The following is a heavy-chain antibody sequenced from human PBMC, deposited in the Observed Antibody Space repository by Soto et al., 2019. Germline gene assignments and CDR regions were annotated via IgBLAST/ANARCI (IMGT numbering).Heavy chain of an antibody. V-gene: IGHV3-33*01. CDR1: GFTFSRYG. D-gene: IGHD6-13*01. J-gene: IGHJ6*03. CDR2: IWYDGSNK. Sequence: QVQLVESGGGVVQPGRSLRLSCAASGFTFSRYGMHWVRQAPGKGLEWVAVIWYDGSNKYYADSVTGRFTISRDNSKNTLYLQMNSLRAEDSAVYYCVRDQKLAAAGTGTSDYYYYYYLDVWGKGTTVTVSS. CDR3: VRDQKLAAAGTGTSDYYYYYYLDV.